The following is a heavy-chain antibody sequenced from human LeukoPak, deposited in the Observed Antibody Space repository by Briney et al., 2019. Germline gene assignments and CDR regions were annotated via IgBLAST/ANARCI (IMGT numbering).Heavy chain of an antibody. V-gene: IGHV3-23*01. CDR2: ISGGTVST. D-gene: IGHD6-13*01. J-gene: IGHJ4*02. CDR3: ARVSSSSSWYTDLDY. Sequence: GGSLRLSCAASGITFSSYAMSWVRQAPGKGLEWVSAISGGTVSTYYADSVKGRFTISRDNSKNTLYLQMNSLRPEDTAVYYCARVSSSSSWYTDLDYWGQGTLVTVSS. CDR1: GITFSSYA.